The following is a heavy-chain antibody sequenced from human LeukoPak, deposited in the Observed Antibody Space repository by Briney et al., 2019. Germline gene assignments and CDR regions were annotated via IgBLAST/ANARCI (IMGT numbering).Heavy chain of an antibody. D-gene: IGHD2-15*01. CDR3: AKGVSAVVPHALDS. J-gene: IGHJ4*02. Sequence: GGSLRLSCAASGFTFSSYVMNWVRQAPGKGLEWVSAVSGSGSSTYYADSVKGRFTISRDNSKNTLYLQMNGLRAEDTAVYYCAKGVSAVVPHALDSWGQGTLVTVSS. CDR1: GFTFSSYV. CDR2: VSGSGSST. V-gene: IGHV3-23*01.